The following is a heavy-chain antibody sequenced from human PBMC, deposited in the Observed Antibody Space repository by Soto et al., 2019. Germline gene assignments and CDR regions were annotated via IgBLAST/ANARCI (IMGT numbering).Heavy chain of an antibody. CDR3: AKEPWSPREPS. V-gene: IGHV3-66*01. J-gene: IGHJ5*02. CDR2: IYSGDNT. D-gene: IGHD1-26*01. Sequence: EVQVVESGGGLVQPGGSLRLSCAASGFTVSSNYMSWVRQAPGKGLEWVSVIYSGDNTFYADSVKGRFSISRDDSKNTLYLQMNSLRVEDTAVYYCAKEPWSPREPSWGEGTLVTVSS. CDR1: GFTVSSNY.